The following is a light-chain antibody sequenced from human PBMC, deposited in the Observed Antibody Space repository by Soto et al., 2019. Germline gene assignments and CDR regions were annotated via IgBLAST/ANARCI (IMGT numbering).Light chain of an antibody. Sequence: QSVLTQPPSASGTPGQRVTISCSGSSSNIGSNYVYWYQQLPETAPKLLIYRNIQRPSGVPDRFSASKSGTSASLAISGLRSEDEADYYCAAWDDSLSGPVFGGGTQLTVL. V-gene: IGLV1-47*01. CDR1: SSNIGSNY. CDR2: RNI. CDR3: AAWDDSLSGPV. J-gene: IGLJ2*01.